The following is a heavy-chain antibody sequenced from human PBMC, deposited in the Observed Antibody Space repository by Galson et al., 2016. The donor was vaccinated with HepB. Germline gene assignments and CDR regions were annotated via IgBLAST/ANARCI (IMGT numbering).Heavy chain of an antibody. D-gene: IGHD6-19*01. CDR3: AKNSYSSAWYPDY. CDR2: INGDGSTK. CDR1: GFTFSSYW. Sequence: SLRLSCAASGFTFSSYWMTWVRQAPGKGLEWVASINGDGSTKYYVDSVKGRFTISRDNSKNTVYLQMNSLSAEDTAVYYCAKNSYSSAWYPDYWGQGTLVTVSS. V-gene: IGHV3-7*01. J-gene: IGHJ4*02.